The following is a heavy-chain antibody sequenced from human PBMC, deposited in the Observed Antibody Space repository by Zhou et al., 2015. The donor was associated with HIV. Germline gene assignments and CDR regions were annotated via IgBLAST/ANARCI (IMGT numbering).Heavy chain of an antibody. CDR3: VRDRVGGAFGLT. J-gene: IGHJ4*02. V-gene: IGHV3-48*01. CDR1: GFTFRTYS. CDR2: ISSSSSTI. Sequence: VQLVESGGGLVKPGGSLRLSCAASGFTFRTYSMNWVRQAPGKGLEWVSYISSSSSTIYYADSVRGRFTISRDNARDSLYLQMDSLRAEDTALYYCVRDRVGGAFGLTWGQGTPGQRLP. D-gene: IGHD3/OR15-3a*01.